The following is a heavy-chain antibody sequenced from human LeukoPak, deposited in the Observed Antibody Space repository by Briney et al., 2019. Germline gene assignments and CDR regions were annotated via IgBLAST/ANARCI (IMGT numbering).Heavy chain of an antibody. V-gene: IGHV1-18*01. D-gene: IGHD3-10*01. CDR1: GYTFTSYG. Sequence: ASVKVSCKASGYTFTSYGISRVRQAPGQGLEWMGWISAYNGNTNYAQKLQGRVTMTTDTSTSTAYMELRSLRSDDTAVYYCARDGPNYYGSGSYPWFDPWGQGTLVTVSS. CDR3: ARDGPNYYGSGSYPWFDP. CDR2: ISAYNGNT. J-gene: IGHJ5*02.